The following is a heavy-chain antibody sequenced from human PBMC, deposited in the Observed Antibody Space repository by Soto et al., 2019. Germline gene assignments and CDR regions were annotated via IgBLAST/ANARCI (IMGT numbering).Heavy chain of an antibody. J-gene: IGHJ4*02. CDR2: VNSDGSNT. CDR1: GFTFSNNW. D-gene: IGHD3-16*01. Sequence: EVQLVESGGGLVQPGGSLRLSCAASGFTFSNNWMHWVRQAPAKGLVWVSRVNSDGSNTMYADSVKGRFTISRDNAKNTLYLQMNSLRAEDTAVYYCARQNGDYWGQGTLVTVSS. V-gene: IGHV3-74*03. CDR3: ARQNGDY.